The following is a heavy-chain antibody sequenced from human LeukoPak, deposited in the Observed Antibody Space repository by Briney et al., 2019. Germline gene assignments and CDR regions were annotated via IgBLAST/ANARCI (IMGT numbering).Heavy chain of an antibody. D-gene: IGHD1-26*01. CDR3: AKPASGTYYMFDY. CDR2: IWYDGSNE. J-gene: IGHJ4*02. CDR1: GITLRSYG. Sequence: GGSLRLSCAASGITLRSYGMNWVRQAPAKGLEGWAVIWYDGSNEYYADSVKGRFTISRDNSKNTLYLQMNSLRAEDTAVYYCAKPASGTYYMFDYWGQGTLVTVSS. V-gene: IGHV3-33*06.